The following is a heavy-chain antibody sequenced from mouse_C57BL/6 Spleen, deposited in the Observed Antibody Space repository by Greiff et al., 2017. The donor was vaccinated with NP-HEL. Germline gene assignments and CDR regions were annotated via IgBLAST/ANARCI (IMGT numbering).Heavy chain of an antibody. Sequence: VQLQQPGAELVRPGSSVKLSCKASGYTFTSYWMHWVKQRPIQGLEWIGNIDPSDSETHYNQKFKDKATLTVDKSSSTAYMQLSSLTSEDSAVYYCARAREWRAMDYWGQGTSVTVSS. CDR3: ARAREWRAMDY. CDR2: IDPSDSET. CDR1: GYTFTSYW. V-gene: IGHV1-52*01. D-gene: IGHD1-3*01. J-gene: IGHJ4*01.